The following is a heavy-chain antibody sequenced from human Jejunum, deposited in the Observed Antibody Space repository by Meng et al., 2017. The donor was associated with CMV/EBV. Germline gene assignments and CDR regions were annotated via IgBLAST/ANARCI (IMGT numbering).Heavy chain of an antibody. J-gene: IGHJ4*02. CDR1: GFTFSSYG. Sequence: VQLWESGGGGVQPGRALRLSCAASGFTFSSYGMHWVRQAPGKGLEWVAVISYDGSKEYYADSVKGRFTISRDNSKNTLYLQMNSLRAEDTAVYYCARGRGPLEYYFDYWGQGTLVTVSS. V-gene: IGHV3-30-3*01. CDR3: ARGRGPLEYYFDY. D-gene: IGHD3-3*01. CDR2: ISYDGSKE.